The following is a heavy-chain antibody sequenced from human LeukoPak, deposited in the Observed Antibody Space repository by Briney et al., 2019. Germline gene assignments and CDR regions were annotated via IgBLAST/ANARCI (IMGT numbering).Heavy chain of an antibody. CDR1: GYTFTNYY. Sequence: ASVKVSCKASGYTFTNYYMHWVRQAPGQGLEWMGIINPRGGSTSYAQKFQGRVTMTRDTSTNTVYMDLSSLRSEDTAVYYCARDSGTTGEVKFDPWGQGTLVTVSS. D-gene: IGHD3-10*01. J-gene: IGHJ5*02. CDR2: INPRGGST. CDR3: ARDSGTTGEVKFDP. V-gene: IGHV1-46*01.